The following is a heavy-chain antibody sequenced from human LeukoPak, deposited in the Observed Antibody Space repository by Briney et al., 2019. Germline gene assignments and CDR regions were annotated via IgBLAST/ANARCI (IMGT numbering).Heavy chain of an antibody. D-gene: IGHD6-19*01. Sequence: SQTLSLTCVVSGDSVSSKNGAWNWIRQSPSRGLEWLGRTYYRSKWYNDYAESMEGRVTISQDTSKNQYSLHLNSVTPDDTAVYYCARDFGTTGWHTFDYWGQGTLVTVPS. J-gene: IGHJ4*02. CDR2: TYYRSKWYN. CDR3: ARDFGTTGWHTFDY. V-gene: IGHV6-1*01. CDR1: GDSVSSKNGA.